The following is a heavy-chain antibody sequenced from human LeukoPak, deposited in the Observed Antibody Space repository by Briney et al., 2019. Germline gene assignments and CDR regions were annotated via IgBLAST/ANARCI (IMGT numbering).Heavy chain of an antibody. V-gene: IGHV3-48*03. J-gene: IGHJ4*02. CDR1: GFTFISHE. Sequence: GGSLRLSCAASGFTFISHEMNWVRQAPGKGLEWVSYISSSGTTIHYADSVKGRFTISRDNAKNSLYLQMNSLRAEDTAVYYCAKMVREFYTISYYFDYWGQGTLVTVSS. D-gene: IGHD2-8*01. CDR3: AKMVREFYTISYYFDY. CDR2: ISSSGTTI.